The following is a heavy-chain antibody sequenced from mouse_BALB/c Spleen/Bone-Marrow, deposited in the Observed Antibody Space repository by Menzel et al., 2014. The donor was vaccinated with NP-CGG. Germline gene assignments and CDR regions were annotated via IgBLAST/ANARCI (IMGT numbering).Heavy chain of an antibody. V-gene: IGHV5-9-4*01. Sequence: EVQVVESGGGLVKPGGSLKLSCAASGFTFXSYAMSWVRQSPEKRLEWVAEISSGGSYTYYPDTVTGRFTISRDNAKNTLYLEMSSLRSEDTAMYYCARDSSGYFDYWGQGTTLTVSS. J-gene: IGHJ2*01. CDR2: ISSGGSYT. CDR3: ARDSSGYFDY. D-gene: IGHD3-1*01. CDR1: GFTFXSYA.